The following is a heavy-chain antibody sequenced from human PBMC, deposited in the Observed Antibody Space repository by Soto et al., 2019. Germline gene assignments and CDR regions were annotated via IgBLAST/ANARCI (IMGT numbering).Heavy chain of an antibody. Sequence: GESLKISCKGSGYSFTSYWIGWVRQMPGKGLEWMGIIYPGDSDTRYSPSFQGQVTISADKSISTAYLQWSSLKASDTAMYYCARHTDYGDYVGYYGMDVWGQGTTVTVSS. CDR1: GYSFTSYW. D-gene: IGHD4-17*01. CDR3: ARHTDYGDYVGYYGMDV. J-gene: IGHJ6*02. CDR2: IYPGDSDT. V-gene: IGHV5-51*01.